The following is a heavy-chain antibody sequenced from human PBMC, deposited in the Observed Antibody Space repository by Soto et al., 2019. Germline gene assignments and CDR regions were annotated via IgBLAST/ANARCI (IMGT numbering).Heavy chain of an antibody. CDR1: VGSFSNYY. CDR2: IYHSGGT. V-gene: IGHV4-59*08. D-gene: IGHD2-15*01. Sequence: QVKLQESGPGRLKPSDTLSLTYSVAVGSFSNYYWGWIRQPPGKGLEWIGNIYHSGGTNYNPSLRSRVTISVDASKNPFSVKLSSVTAADTAVYYCARHYCSGGSCRSYFDYWGQGTLVTVSS. CDR3: ARHYCSGGSCRSYFDY. J-gene: IGHJ4*02.